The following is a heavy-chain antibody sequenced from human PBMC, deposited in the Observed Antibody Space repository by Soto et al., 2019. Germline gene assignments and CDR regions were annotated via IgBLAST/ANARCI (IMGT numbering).Heavy chain of an antibody. CDR1: GFTFSSYS. J-gene: IGHJ6*03. D-gene: IGHD2-15*01. CDR3: ARDRVVVVAATPGEAYYYYYYYMDV. V-gene: IGHV3-48*01. CDR2: ISSSSSTI. Sequence: CAASGFTFSSYSMNWVRQAPGKGLEWVSYISSSSSTIYYADSVKGRFTISRDNAKNSLYLQMNSLRAEDTAVYYCARDRVVVVAATPGEAYYYYYYYMDVWGKGTTVTVSS.